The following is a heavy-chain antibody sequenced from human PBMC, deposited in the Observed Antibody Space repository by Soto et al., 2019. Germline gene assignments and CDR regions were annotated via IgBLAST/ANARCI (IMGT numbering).Heavy chain of an antibody. V-gene: IGHV2-5*02. J-gene: IGHJ4*02. Sequence: QITLKESGPTLVKPTETLTLTCTFSGFSLSTSGVGVGWIRQPPGKALEWLAFIYWDDDKRYNPSLRSRLTISKDTSKNLVVVTVTRVDHADTGTYFCAHRRIGVSQWNYGDFDYWGQGTLVTVSS. D-gene: IGHD1-7*01. CDR2: IYWDDDK. CDR3: AHRRIGVSQWNYGDFDY. CDR1: GFSLSTSGVG.